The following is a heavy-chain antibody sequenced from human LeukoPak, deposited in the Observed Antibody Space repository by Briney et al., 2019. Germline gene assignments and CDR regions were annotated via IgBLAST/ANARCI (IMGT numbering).Heavy chain of an antibody. CDR2: IYYSGST. CDR1: GGSVSSGSYY. CDR3: TRGTDAYKIRF. J-gene: IGHJ4*02. V-gene: IGHV4-61*01. Sequence: SETLSLTCTVSGGSVSSGSYYWSWIRQPPGKGLEWIGYIYYSGSTNYNPSLKSRVTISVDTSKNQFSLKLSSVTAADAAVYYCTRGTDAYKIRFWGQGTLVTVSS. D-gene: IGHD5-24*01.